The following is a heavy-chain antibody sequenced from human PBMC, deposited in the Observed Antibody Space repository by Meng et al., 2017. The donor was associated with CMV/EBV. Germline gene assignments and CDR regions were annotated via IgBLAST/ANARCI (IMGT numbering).Heavy chain of an antibody. D-gene: IGHD1-14*01. V-gene: IGHV1-18*01. CDR1: GYTFTSYG. Sequence: ASVQVSCKASGYTFTSYGISWVRQAPGQGLEWMGWISAYNGNTNYAQKLQGRVTMTTDTSTSTAYMELRSLRSDDTAVYYCARDFQPKYYYYGMDVWGQGTTVTVSS. J-gene: IGHJ6*02. CDR3: ARDFQPKYYYYGMDV. CDR2: ISAYNGNT.